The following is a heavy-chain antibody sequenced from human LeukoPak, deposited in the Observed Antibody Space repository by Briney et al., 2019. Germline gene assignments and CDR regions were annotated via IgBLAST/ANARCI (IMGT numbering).Heavy chain of an antibody. Sequence: SETLSLTCTVSGGSISSGDYYWSWIRQPPGKGLEWIGYIYYSGSTFYNPSLKSRVTISVDTSKNQFSLKLSSVTAADTAVYYCARYGSNSDFYFDYWGQGTLVTVSS. CDR1: GGSISSGDYY. J-gene: IGHJ4*02. D-gene: IGHD4-23*01. CDR2: IYYSGST. V-gene: IGHV4-30-4*01. CDR3: ARYGSNSDFYFDY.